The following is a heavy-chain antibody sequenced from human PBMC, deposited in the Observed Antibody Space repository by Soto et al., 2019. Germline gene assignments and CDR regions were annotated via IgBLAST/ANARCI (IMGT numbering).Heavy chain of an antibody. CDR2: ISSSSSYI. J-gene: IGHJ3*02. Sequence: PGGSLRLSCAASGFTFSSYSMNWVRQAPGKGLEWVSSISSSSSYIYYADSVKGRFTISRDNAKNSLYLQMNSLRAEDTAVYYCARETLERITIFGVVSDAFDIWGQGTMVTVSS. D-gene: IGHD3-3*01. CDR1: GFTFSSYS. CDR3: ARETLERITIFGVVSDAFDI. V-gene: IGHV3-21*01.